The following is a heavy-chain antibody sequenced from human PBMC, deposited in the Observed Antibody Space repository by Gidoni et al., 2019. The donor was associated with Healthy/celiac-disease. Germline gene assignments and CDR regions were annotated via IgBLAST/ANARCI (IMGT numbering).Heavy chain of an antibody. CDR3: ARTYANYYDSSGPPLYSMDV. CDR1: GGSISSGGSY. Sequence: QVQLQESGPGLVKPSQTLYLTCPVSGGSISSGGSYWSWIRQHPGKGLEWIGYIYYSGSTYYNPSLKSRVTISVDTSKNQFSLKLSSVTAADTAVYYCARTYANYYDSSGPPLYSMDVWGQGTTVTVSS. CDR2: IYYSGST. V-gene: IGHV4-31*03. J-gene: IGHJ6*02. D-gene: IGHD3-22*01.